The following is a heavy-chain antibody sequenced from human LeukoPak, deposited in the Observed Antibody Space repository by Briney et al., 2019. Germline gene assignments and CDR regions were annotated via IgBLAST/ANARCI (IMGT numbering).Heavy chain of an antibody. CDR3: ARARITGTFLL. D-gene: IGHD1-7*01. Sequence: PSETLSLTCTVSGGSISSGSYYWSWIRQPAGKGLEWIGRIYSSGSTNYNPSLKSRVTISVDTSKNQFSLKLSSVTAADTAVYYCARARITGTFLLWGQGTLVTVSS. CDR1: GGSISSGSYY. CDR2: IYSSGST. V-gene: IGHV4-61*02. J-gene: IGHJ4*02.